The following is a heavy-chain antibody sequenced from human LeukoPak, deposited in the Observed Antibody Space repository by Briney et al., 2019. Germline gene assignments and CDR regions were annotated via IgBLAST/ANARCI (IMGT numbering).Heavy chain of an antibody. CDR1: GFTFSSYA. J-gene: IGHJ4*02. CDR2: ISGSGGST. D-gene: IGHD3-3*01. V-gene: IGHV3-23*01. CDR3: ARTGITIFGVVIPAFDY. Sequence: PGGSLRLSCAASGFTFSSYAMSWVRQAPGKGLEWVSAISGSGGSTYYADSVKGRFTISRDNSKNTLYLQMNSLRAEDTAVYYCARTGITIFGVVIPAFDYWGQGTLVTVSS.